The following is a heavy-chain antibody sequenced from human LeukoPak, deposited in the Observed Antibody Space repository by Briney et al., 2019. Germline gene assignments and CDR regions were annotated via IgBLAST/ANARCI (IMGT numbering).Heavy chain of an antibody. CDR1: GGSISSYY. CDR3: ARTTEGYCRGRSCYSYYYYMDV. CDR2: IHYSGST. J-gene: IGHJ6*03. D-gene: IGHD2-15*01. V-gene: IGHV4-59*01. Sequence: PSQTLSLTCTVSGGSISSYYWSWIRQPPGKGLEWIGYIHYSGSTNYNPSLKSRVTISVDTSKNQFSLKLSSVTAADTAVYYCARTTEGYCRGRSCYSYYYYMDVWGKGTTVTVSS.